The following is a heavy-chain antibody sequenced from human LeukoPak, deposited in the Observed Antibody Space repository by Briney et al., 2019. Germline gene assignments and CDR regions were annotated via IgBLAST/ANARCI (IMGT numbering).Heavy chain of an antibody. J-gene: IGHJ4*02. Sequence: GGSLRLSCAASGFTFSSYAMHWVRQAPGKGLEYVSAISSNGGSTYYANSVKGRFTISRDNSKNTLCLQMGSLRAEDMAVYYCVRGLGLRYPLDYWGQGTLVTVSS. CDR1: GFTFSSYA. CDR3: VRGLGLRYPLDY. D-gene: IGHD5-12*01. V-gene: IGHV3-64*01. CDR2: ISSNGGST.